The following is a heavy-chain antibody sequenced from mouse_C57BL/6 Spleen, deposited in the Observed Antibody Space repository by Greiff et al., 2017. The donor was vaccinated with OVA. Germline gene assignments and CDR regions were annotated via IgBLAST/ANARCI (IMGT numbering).Heavy chain of an antibody. D-gene: IGHD1-1*01. V-gene: IGHV5-17*01. CDR3: AREGYYGSSFLFDD. Sequence: EVMLVESGGGLVKPGGSLKLSCAASGFTFSDYGMHWVRQAPEKGLEWVAYISSGSSTIYYADTVKGRFTLSRDNAKNTLYRQKTSLRSEDTAMYYSAREGYYGSSFLFDDWGKGTTLTVSS. CDR2: ISSGSSTI. CDR1: GFTFSDYG. J-gene: IGHJ2*01.